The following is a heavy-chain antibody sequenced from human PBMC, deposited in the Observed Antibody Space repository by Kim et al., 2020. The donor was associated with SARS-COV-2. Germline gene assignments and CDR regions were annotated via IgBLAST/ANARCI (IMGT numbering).Heavy chain of an antibody. J-gene: IGHJ3*02. CDR3: AREDRRITMVRGVKAAFDI. CDR2: IKQDGSEK. D-gene: IGHD3-10*01. CDR1: GFTFSSYW. V-gene: IGHV3-7*03. Sequence: GGSLRLSCAASGFTFSSYWMSWVRQAPGKGLEWVANIKQDGSEKYYVDSVKGRFTISRDNAKNSLYLQMNSLRAEDAAVYYCAREDRRITMVRGVKAAFDIWRQGTMDTVSS.